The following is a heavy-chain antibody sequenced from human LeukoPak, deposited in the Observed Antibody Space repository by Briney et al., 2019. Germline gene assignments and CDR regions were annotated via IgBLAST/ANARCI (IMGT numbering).Heavy chain of an antibody. CDR2: ISAYNGNT. V-gene: IGHV1-18*01. D-gene: IGHD2-2*02. J-gene: IGHJ5*02. Sequence: ASAKVSCKASGYTFTSYGISWVRQAPGQGLEWMGWISAYNGNTNYAQKLQGRVTMTTDTSTSTAYMELRSLRSDDTAVYYCAREALGYTQSAIAFDPWGQGTLVTVSS. CDR3: AREALGYTQSAIAFDP. CDR1: GYTFTSYG.